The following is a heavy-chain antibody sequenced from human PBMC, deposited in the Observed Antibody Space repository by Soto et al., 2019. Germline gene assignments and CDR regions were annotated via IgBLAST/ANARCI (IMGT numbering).Heavy chain of an antibody. D-gene: IGHD5-12*01. J-gene: IGHJ6*01. CDR2: IIPIFGTA. V-gene: IGHV1-69*13. CDR3: ASAPLKYSGYDSAYYGMDV. Sequence: SVKVSCKASGGTFSSYAISWVRQAPGQGLEWMVGIIPIFGTANYAQKFQGRVTITADESTSTAYMELSSLGSEDTAVYYCASAPLKYSGYDSAYYGMDVWGKGTTVTVSS. CDR1: GGTFSSYA.